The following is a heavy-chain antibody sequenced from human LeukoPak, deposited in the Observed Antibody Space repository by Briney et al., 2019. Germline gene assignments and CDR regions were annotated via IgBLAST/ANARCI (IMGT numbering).Heavy chain of an antibody. CDR3: AKDLDYATYGYYFDL. CDR1: GFTFSSYA. V-gene: IGHV3-23*01. J-gene: IGHJ4*02. Sequence: GSLPETRTASGFTFSSYARNWVRQAPGKGLEWVSGIGAGGTFTYYADSVKGRLTHQLDNSRNTLSLQMNSLRADDTAVYYCAKDLDYATYGYYFDLLGPGNLVTVSS. CDR2: IGAGGTFT. D-gene: IGHD4-17*01.